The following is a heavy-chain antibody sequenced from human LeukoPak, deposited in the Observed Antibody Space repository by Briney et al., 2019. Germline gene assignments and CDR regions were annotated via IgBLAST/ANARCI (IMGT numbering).Heavy chain of an antibody. CDR1: GCSISGSSSY. Sequence: SETLSLTCSVSGCSISGSSSYWGWIRQPPGKGLGWIGSIYYSGSPYDNPALKSRVTISVDTSKNQFSLKLSPVTAADTAVYYGARAVAGDDAFDIWGQGTMVTVSS. CDR2: IYYSGSP. D-gene: IGHD6-19*01. V-gene: IGHV4-39*07. J-gene: IGHJ3*02. CDR3: ARAVAGDDAFDI.